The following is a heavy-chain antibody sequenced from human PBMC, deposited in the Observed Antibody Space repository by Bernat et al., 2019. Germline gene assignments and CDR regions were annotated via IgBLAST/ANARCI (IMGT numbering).Heavy chain of an antibody. CDR2: IRSKAYGGTT. CDR1: GFTFGDYA. Sequence: EVQLVESGGGLVQPGRSLRLSCTASGFTFGDYAMSWFRQAPGKGLEWVGFIRSKAYGGTTEYAASVKGRVTISRDDSKSIAYLQMNSLKTDDTAVYYCEGAAKERDYWGQGTLVTVSS. CDR3: EGAAKERDY. V-gene: IGHV3-49*03. D-gene: IGHD2-15*01. J-gene: IGHJ4*02.